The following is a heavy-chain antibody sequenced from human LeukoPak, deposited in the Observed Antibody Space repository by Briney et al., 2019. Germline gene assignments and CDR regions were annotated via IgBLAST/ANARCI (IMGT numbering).Heavy chain of an antibody. V-gene: IGHV1-2*02. CDR1: GYTFTGYY. CDR3: ARALDPRRGLGELSLAETQDY. CDR2: INPNSGGT. Sequence: GSVKVSCKASGYTFTGYYMHWVRQAPGQGLEWMGWINPNSGGTNYAQKFQGRVTMTRDTSISTAYMELSRLRSDDTAVYYCARALDPRRGLGELSLAETQDYWGQGTLVTVSS. D-gene: IGHD3-16*02. J-gene: IGHJ4*02.